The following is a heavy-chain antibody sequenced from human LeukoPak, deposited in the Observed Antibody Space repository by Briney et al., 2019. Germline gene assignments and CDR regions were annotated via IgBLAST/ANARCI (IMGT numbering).Heavy chain of an antibody. D-gene: IGHD1-26*01. CDR2: IYSSGNT. Sequence: SETLSLTCTVSGGSLSTYYWSWIRQPAGKGLEWIGRIYSSGNTHYNPFLESRVTMSVDTSKNQFSLKVTYVTAADTAVYYCARTSATGATFFDYWGQGTLVTVSS. CDR3: ARTSATGATFFDY. V-gene: IGHV4-4*07. CDR1: GGSLSTYY. J-gene: IGHJ4*02.